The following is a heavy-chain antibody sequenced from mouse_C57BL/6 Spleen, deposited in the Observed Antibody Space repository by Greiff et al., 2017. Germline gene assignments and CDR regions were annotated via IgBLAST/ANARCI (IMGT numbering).Heavy chain of an antibody. J-gene: IGHJ4*01. CDR3: ARRALPITTVYAMDY. Sequence: QVHVKQSGAELVRPGTSVQVSCKASGYAFTNYLIEWVKQRPGQGLEWIGVINPGSGGTNYNEKFKGKATLTADKSSSTAYMQLSSLTSEDSAVYFCARRALPITTVYAMDYWGQGTSVTVSS. CDR2: INPGSGGT. D-gene: IGHD1-1*01. CDR1: GYAFTNYL. V-gene: IGHV1-54*01.